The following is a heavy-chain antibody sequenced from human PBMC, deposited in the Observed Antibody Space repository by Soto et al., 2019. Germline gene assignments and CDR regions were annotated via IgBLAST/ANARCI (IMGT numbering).Heavy chain of an antibody. V-gene: IGHV4-59*01. Sequence: PSETLSLTCTVSGGSISSDYWSWIRQPPGKGLEWIGYIYYSGSTNYNPSLKSRVTISVDTSKNQFSLKLSSVTAAGTAVYYCARSSTSGNPTYYWGQGTLVTVAS. CDR3: ARSSTSGNPTYY. J-gene: IGHJ4*02. CDR1: GGSISSDY. D-gene: IGHD1-1*01. CDR2: IYYSGST.